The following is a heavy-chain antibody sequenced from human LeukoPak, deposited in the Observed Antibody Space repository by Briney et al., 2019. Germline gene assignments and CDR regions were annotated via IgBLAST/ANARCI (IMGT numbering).Heavy chain of an antibody. D-gene: IGHD3-22*01. J-gene: IGHJ4*02. Sequence: PSGTLSLTCTVSGGSISSYYWSWIRQPAGKGLEWIGRIYTSGSTNYNPSLKSRVTISVDKSKNQFSLKLSSVTAADTAVYYCARETSRGDSSGYYYSLDHWGQGTLVTVSS. CDR2: IYTSGST. V-gene: IGHV4-4*07. CDR3: ARETSRGDSSGYYYSLDH. CDR1: GGSISSYY.